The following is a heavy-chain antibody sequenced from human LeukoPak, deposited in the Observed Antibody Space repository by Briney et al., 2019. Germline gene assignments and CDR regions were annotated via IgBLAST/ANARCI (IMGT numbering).Heavy chain of an antibody. CDR1: GDFIGSVS. J-gene: IGHJ2*01. Sequence: SETLSLTCTVSGDFIGSVSWSWIRQPPGKGLECIGPLFHSGDTNYSPSLKSRLTISVDTSKKQLSLKLKSVTAADTAVYYCARLAFYYDRSGPADWYFDLWGRGTLVTVSS. V-gene: IGHV4-59*08. D-gene: IGHD3-22*01. CDR2: LFHSGDT. CDR3: ARLAFYYDRSGPADWYFDL.